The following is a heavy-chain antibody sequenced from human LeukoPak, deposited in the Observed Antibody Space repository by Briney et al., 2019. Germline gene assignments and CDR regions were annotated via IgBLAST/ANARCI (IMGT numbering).Heavy chain of an antibody. V-gene: IGHV3-15*01. CDR3: TTDRLPYYYDSSGYYVGGFDY. CDR2: IKSKIHGGPT. J-gene: IGHJ4*02. CDR1: GFTFSDAR. D-gene: IGHD3-22*01. Sequence: PGGSLRLSCAASGFTFSDARMSWVRQAPGKGLEWLGRIKSKIHGGPTDYAAPVKGRFTISRDDSKNTLYLQMNSLKTEDTAVYYCTTDRLPYYYDSSGYYVGGFDYWGQGTLVTVSS.